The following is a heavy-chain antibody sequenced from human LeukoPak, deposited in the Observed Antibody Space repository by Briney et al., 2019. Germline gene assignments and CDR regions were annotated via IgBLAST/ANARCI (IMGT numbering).Heavy chain of an antibody. D-gene: IGHD3-10*01. V-gene: IGHV1-18*04. CDR2: ISAYNGNT. J-gene: IGHJ4*02. CDR1: GYTFTSYG. CDR3: ARVDIALWFGELFPFDY. Sequence: ASVKVSCKASGYTFTSYGISWVRQALGQGLEWMGWISAYNGNTNYAQKLQGRVTMTTDTSTSTAYMELRSLRSDDTAVYYCARVDIALWFGELFPFDYWGQGTLVTVSS.